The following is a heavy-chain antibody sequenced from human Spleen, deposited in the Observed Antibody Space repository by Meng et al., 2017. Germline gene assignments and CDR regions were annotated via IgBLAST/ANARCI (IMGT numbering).Heavy chain of an antibody. CDR1: GGSVSDYY. CDR3: ARGPTTMAHDFDY. Sequence: QGQLKPCGAELLSPSETLSLTCVVAGGSVSDYYGSWIRQPPGKGLEWIGEINHSGSTNYNPSLESRATISVDTSQNNLSLKLSSVTAADSAVYYCARGPTTMAHDFDYWGQGTLVTVSS. D-gene: IGHD4-11*01. V-gene: IGHV4-34*01. CDR2: INHSGST. J-gene: IGHJ4*02.